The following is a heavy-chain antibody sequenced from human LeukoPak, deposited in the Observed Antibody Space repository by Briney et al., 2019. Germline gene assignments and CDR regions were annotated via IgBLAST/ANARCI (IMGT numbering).Heavy chain of an antibody. CDR3: ARNVGYSSSWWSLDY. V-gene: IGHV3-21*01. J-gene: IGHJ4*02. Sequence: GGSLRLSCAASGFTFSSYSMNWVRQAPGKGVEWVSSISSSSSYIYYADSVKARFTISRDNAKNSLYLQMNSLRAEDTAVYYSARNVGYSSSWWSLDYWGQGTLVTVSS. D-gene: IGHD6-13*01. CDR1: GFTFSSYS. CDR2: ISSSSSYI.